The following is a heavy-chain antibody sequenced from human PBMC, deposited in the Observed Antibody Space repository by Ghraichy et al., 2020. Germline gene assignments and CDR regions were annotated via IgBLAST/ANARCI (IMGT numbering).Heavy chain of an antibody. J-gene: IGHJ4*02. Sequence: GGSLRLSCAASGFTFSDYYMSWIRQAPGKGLEWVSYISSSGSTIYYADSVKGRFTISRDNAKNSLYLQMNSLRAEDTAVYYCARARGYSYGYGPLKGYYFDYWGQGTLVTVSS. CDR3: ARARGYSYGYGPLKGYYFDY. D-gene: IGHD5-18*01. CDR1: GFTFSDYY. V-gene: IGHV3-11*01. CDR2: ISSSGSTI.